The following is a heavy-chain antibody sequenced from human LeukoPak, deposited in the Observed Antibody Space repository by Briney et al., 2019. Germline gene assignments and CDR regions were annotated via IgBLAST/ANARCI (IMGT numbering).Heavy chain of an antibody. Sequence: PSETLSLTCTVSGGSISSYYWSWIRQPPGKGLEWIGYIYYSGSTNYNPSLKSRLTISVDTSKNQFSLKLSSVTAADTAVYYCARESRREGYRFDYWGQGTLVTVSP. V-gene: IGHV4-59*01. CDR3: ARESRREGYRFDY. J-gene: IGHJ4*02. CDR1: GGSISSYY. D-gene: IGHD5-24*01. CDR2: IYYSGST.